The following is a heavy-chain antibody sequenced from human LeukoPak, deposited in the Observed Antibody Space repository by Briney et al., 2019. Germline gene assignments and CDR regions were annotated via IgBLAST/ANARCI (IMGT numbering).Heavy chain of an antibody. J-gene: IGHJ4*02. CDR3: ARDGHDYGDRYFDY. D-gene: IGHD4-17*01. CDR2: IDPSGGST. CDR1: GYTFTTYY. V-gene: IGHV1-46*01. Sequence: VASVNVSCKASGYTFTTYYMHWVRQAPGQGLDWMGIIDPSGGSTSYAQKFQGRVTMTRDTSTSTVYMELSSLRSEDTAVYYCARDGHDYGDRYFDYWGQGTLVTVSS.